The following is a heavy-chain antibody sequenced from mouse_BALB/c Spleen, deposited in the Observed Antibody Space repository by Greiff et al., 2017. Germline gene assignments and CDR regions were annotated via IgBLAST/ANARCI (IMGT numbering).Heavy chain of an antibody. D-gene: IGHD1-1*02. V-gene: IGHV3-6*02. Sequence: EVQVVESGPGLVKPSQSLSLTCSVTGYSITSGYYWNWIRQFPGNKLEWMGYISYDGSNNYNPSLKNRISITRDTSKNQFFLKLNSVTTEDTATYYCARGGGNYGWFAYWGQGTLVTVSA. J-gene: IGHJ3*01. CDR2: ISYDGSN. CDR1: GYSITSGYY. CDR3: ARGGGNYGWFAY.